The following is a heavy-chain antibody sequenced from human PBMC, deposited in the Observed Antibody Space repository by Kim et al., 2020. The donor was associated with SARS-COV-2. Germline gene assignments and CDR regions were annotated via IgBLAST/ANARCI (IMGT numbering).Heavy chain of an antibody. D-gene: IGHD6-19*01. CDR2: ISAYNGNT. Sequence: ASVKVSCKASGYTFTSYGISWVRQAPGQGLEWMGWISAYNGNTNYAQKLQGRVTMTTDTSTSTAYMELRSLRSDDTAVYYCARDRPYSSGWYGQSGLCGAFDIWGQGTMVTVSS. J-gene: IGHJ3*02. CDR3: ARDRPYSSGWYGQSGLCGAFDI. CDR1: GYTFTSYG. V-gene: IGHV1-18*01.